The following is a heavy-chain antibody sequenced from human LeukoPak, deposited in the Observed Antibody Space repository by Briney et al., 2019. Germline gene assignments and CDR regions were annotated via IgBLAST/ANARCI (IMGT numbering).Heavy chain of an antibody. D-gene: IGHD3-22*01. CDR3: AKIYYYDSSGYPDY. CDR1: GFTFSSYA. J-gene: IGHJ4*02. Sequence: PGGSLRLSCAASGFTFSSYAMSWVRQAPGKGLEWVSAISGSGGSTYYADSVKGRFTISGDNSKNTLYLQMNSLRAEDTAVYYCAKIYYYDSSGYPDYWGQGTLVTVSS. V-gene: IGHV3-23*01. CDR2: ISGSGGST.